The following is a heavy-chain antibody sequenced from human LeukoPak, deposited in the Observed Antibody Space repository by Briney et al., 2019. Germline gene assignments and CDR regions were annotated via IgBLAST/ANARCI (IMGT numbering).Heavy chain of an antibody. Sequence: GRSLRLSCAASGSTFSSYAMHWVRQAPGKGLEWVAVISYDGSNKYYADSVKGRFTISRDNSKNTLYLQMNSLRAEDTAVYYCAGGSGSYYRYYYYGMDVWGKGTTVTVSS. V-gene: IGHV3-30*04. CDR3: AGGSGSYYRYYYYGMDV. CDR2: ISYDGSNK. D-gene: IGHD3-10*01. J-gene: IGHJ6*04. CDR1: GSTFSSYA.